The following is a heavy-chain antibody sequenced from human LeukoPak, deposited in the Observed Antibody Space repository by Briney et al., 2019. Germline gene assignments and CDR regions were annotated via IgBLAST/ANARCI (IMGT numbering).Heavy chain of an antibody. CDR3: ARGSSSWSPFDY. CDR2: IDTSGST. V-gene: IGHV4-61*02. J-gene: IGHJ4*02. Sequence: SETLSLTCTVSGGSISSGSYYWSWIRQPAGKGLEWIGRIDTSGSTYHNPSHKSRVTISVDTSKNQFSLKLSSVTAADTAVYYCARGSSSWSPFDYWGQGTLVTVSS. CDR1: GGSISSGSYY. D-gene: IGHD6-13*01.